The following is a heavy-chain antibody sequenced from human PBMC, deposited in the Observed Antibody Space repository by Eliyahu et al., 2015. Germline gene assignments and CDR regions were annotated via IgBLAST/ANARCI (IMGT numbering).Heavy chain of an antibody. CDR1: GFTVSSMY. D-gene: IGHD3-22*01. J-gene: IGHJ5*02. CDR2: IYSGGST. Sequence: EVQLVESGGGLIQPGGSLRLSCVVSGFTVSSMYMXWVRQAPGKGLEWASVIYSGGSTFYADSVKGRFTISRDNSKNTLYLQMNSLRAEDTAVYYCARANFYDSSGYYDLWGQGTLVTVSS. V-gene: IGHV3-53*01. CDR3: ARANFYDSSGYYDL.